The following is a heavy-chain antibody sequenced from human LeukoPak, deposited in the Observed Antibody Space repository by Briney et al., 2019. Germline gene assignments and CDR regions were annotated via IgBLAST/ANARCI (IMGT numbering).Heavy chain of an antibody. V-gene: IGHV3-7*01. D-gene: IGHD4-11*01. CDR1: GFTFSGYW. J-gene: IGHJ1*01. Sequence: GGSLRLPCAASGFTFSGYWMSWVRQAPGKGLEWVANIKQDGSEKYYVDSVKGRFTISRDNAKNSLSVQMNSLRVEDTAVYYCVRAGTTFNFQHWGQGTLVTVSS. CDR3: VRAGTTFNFQH. CDR2: IKQDGSEK.